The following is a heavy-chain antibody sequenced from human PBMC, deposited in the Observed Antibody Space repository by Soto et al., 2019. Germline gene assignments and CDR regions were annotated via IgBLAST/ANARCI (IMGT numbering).Heavy chain of an antibody. Sequence: GGSLRLSCAASGFTFSSYAMHWVRQAPGKGLEWVAAISGSGGSTYYADSVKGRFTISRDNSKNTLYLQMNSLRAEDTAVYYCAKDPGDCSSTSCYAGPYWGQGTLVTVSS. J-gene: IGHJ4*02. D-gene: IGHD2-2*01. CDR3: AKDPGDCSSTSCYAGPY. CDR1: GFTFSSYA. V-gene: IGHV3-23*01. CDR2: ISGSGGST.